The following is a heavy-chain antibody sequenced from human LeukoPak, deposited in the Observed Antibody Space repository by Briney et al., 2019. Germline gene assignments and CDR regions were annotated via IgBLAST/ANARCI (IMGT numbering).Heavy chain of an antibody. CDR2: IFYSGST. Sequence: SETLSLTCTVSGDSIRSYYWSWIRQPPGKGLEWTGYIFYSGSTNYNPSLKSRVTMSVDTSKNQFSLILSSVSAADTAVYYCARGQGRFDYDSSGYYITDLDFWGQGTLVTVSS. D-gene: IGHD3-22*01. CDR1: GDSIRSYY. V-gene: IGHV4-59*01. J-gene: IGHJ4*02. CDR3: ARGQGRFDYDSSGYYITDLDF.